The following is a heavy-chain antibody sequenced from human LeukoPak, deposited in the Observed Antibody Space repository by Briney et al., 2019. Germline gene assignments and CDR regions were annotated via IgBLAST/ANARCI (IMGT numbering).Heavy chain of an antibody. CDR2: INTNTGNP. D-gene: IGHD6-13*01. Sequence: ASVKVSCKASGYTFTSYDINWVRQATGQGLEWMGWINTNTGNPTYAQGFTGRFVFSLDTSVSTAYLQISSLKAEDTAVYYCASAYSSSWYIWFDPWGQGTLVTVSS. CDR3: ASAYSSSWYIWFDP. V-gene: IGHV7-4-1*02. J-gene: IGHJ5*02. CDR1: GYTFTSYD.